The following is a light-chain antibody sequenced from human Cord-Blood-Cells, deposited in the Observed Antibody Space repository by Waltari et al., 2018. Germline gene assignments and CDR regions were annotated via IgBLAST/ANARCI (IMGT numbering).Light chain of an antibody. J-gene: IGLJ2*01. CDR2: DVS. V-gene: IGLV2-14*01. Sequence: QSALTQPASVSGSPGQSITISCTGTSSDVGGYNYVSWYQQHPGKAPNLMIYDVSKRPAGGASRFSGSKSGNTASLTISGLQAEDEADYYCSSYTSSSTVVFGGGTKLTVL. CDR3: SSYTSSSTVV. CDR1: SSDVGGYNY.